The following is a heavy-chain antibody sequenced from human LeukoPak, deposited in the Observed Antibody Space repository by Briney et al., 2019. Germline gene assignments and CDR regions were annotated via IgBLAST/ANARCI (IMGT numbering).Heavy chain of an antibody. CDR2: INSDGSST. Sequence: GGSLRLSCAASGFTFSSYWMHWVRQAPGKGLVWVSRINSDGSSTSYADSVKGRFTISRDNAKNTLYLQMNSLRAEDTAVYYCARSAKPYSSSSVCDYWGQGTLVTVSS. CDR1: GFTFSSYW. CDR3: ARSAKPYSSSSVCDY. D-gene: IGHD6-6*01. V-gene: IGHV3-74*01. J-gene: IGHJ4*02.